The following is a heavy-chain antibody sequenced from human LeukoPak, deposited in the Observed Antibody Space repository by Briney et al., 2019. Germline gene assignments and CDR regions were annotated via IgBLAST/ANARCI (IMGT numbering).Heavy chain of an antibody. CDR2: ISYDGSNK. V-gene: IGHV3-30*18. D-gene: IGHD5-12*01. Sequence: PGGSLRLSCAASGFTFSSYGMHWVRQAPGKGLEWVAVISYDGSNKYYADSVKGRFTISRDNSKNTLYLQMNSLRAEDTAVYYCAKDHRYRGYENFDYWGQGTLVTVSS. CDR3: AKDHRYRGYENFDY. CDR1: GFTFSSYG. J-gene: IGHJ4*02.